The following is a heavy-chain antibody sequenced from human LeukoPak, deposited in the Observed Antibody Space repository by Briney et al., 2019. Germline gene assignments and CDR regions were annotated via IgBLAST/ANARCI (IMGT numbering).Heavy chain of an antibody. Sequence: PSETLSLTCAVYGGSFSGYYWSWIRPPPGKGLEWIGEINHSGSTNYNPSLKSRVTISVDTSKNQFSLKLSSVTAADTAVYYCARLYLSFFDYWGQGTLVTVSS. V-gene: IGHV4-34*01. J-gene: IGHJ4*02. CDR2: INHSGST. CDR3: ARLYLSFFDY. D-gene: IGHD2-2*02. CDR1: GGSFSGYY.